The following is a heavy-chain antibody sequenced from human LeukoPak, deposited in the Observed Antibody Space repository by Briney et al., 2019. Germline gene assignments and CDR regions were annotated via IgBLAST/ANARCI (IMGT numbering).Heavy chain of an antibody. J-gene: IGHJ4*02. CDR3: ARRAVGTFDY. V-gene: IGHV4-39*01. Sequence: PSETLSLTCTVSGDSISSSSYYWGWIRQPPGKGLEWIGSIYYSGSTYYNPSLKSRVSISIDTSKNQSSLNLSSVTAADTAVYYCARRAVGTFDYWGQGTLVTVSS. CDR1: GDSISSSSYY. CDR2: IYYSGST. D-gene: IGHD6-13*01.